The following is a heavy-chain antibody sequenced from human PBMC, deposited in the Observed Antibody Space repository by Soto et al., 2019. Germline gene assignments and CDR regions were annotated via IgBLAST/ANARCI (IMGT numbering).Heavy chain of an antibody. J-gene: IGHJ3*01. CDR3: AREWSAFDL. Sequence: QMQLQGSGPGLVKPSETLSLTCAVSGGSINSYYWHWIRQPPGEGLEWIGYVHDSGATYYNPSLKSRVTMSIDMSKNQFSLMLNSVTAADAAVYYCAREWSAFDLLDHETMVTVSS. CDR2: VHDSGAT. V-gene: IGHV4-59*01. CDR1: GGSINSYY. D-gene: IGHD1-26*01.